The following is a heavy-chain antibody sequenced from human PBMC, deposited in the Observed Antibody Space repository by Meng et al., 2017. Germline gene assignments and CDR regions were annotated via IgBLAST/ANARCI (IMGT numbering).Heavy chain of an antibody. V-gene: IGHV1-69*05. Sequence: SVKVSCKASVGTFSSYAISWVRQAPGQGLEWMGGIIPIFGTANYAQKFQGRVTITTDESTSTAYMELSSLRSEDTAVYYCARGGTVEMATIYELDYWGQGTLVTVSS. J-gene: IGHJ4*02. D-gene: IGHD5-24*01. CDR2: IIPIFGTA. CDR3: ARGGTVEMATIYELDY. CDR1: VGTFSSYA.